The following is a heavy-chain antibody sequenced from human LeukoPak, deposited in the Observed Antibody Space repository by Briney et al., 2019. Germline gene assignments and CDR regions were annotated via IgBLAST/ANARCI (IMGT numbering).Heavy chain of an antibody. CDR3: AKQSAGSAAWYSLHYDF. D-gene: IGHD6-13*01. Sequence: PGGSLRLSCEGSAFIFSGHWMNWVRQAPGRGLEWVSSVDGGGGGTYYADSVKGRFTISRDNSKDTLYLQMNGLRAEDTAVYFCAKQSAGSAAWYSLHYDFWGQGTLVTVSS. V-gene: IGHV3-23*01. J-gene: IGHJ4*02. CDR2: VDGGGGGT. CDR1: AFIFSGHW.